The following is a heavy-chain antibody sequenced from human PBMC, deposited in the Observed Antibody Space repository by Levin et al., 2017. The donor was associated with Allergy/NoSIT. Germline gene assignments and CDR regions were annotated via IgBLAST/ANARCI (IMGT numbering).Heavy chain of an antibody. CDR1: GVSIGSSSYY. Sequence: PSETLSLTFTVSGVSIGSSSYYWGWIRQPPGTGLEWIGSIYYSGSTYYNPSLKSRLTISVDTSKSQFSLKMTSVTAADTAVYYCARRFAASSNWDFDYWGQGTLVTVSS. CDR3: ARRFAASSNWDFDY. CDR2: IYYSGST. J-gene: IGHJ4*02. D-gene: IGHD4-11*01. V-gene: IGHV4-39*01.